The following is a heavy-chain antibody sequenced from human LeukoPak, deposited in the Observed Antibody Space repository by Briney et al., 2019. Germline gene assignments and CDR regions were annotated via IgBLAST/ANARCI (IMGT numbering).Heavy chain of an antibody. J-gene: IGHJ4*02. V-gene: IGHV3-30*18. D-gene: IGHD5-12*01. CDR1: GFTFTNYG. CDR3: AKQMVVATNYFDY. CDR2: ISYDGSTK. Sequence: GGSLRLSCAASGFTFTNYGIHWVRQAPGKGLEWVAVISYDGSTKYYADSVKGRFTISRDNSKNTLYLQMDRLRAEDTAVYYCAKQMVVATNYFDYWGQGTLVTVSS.